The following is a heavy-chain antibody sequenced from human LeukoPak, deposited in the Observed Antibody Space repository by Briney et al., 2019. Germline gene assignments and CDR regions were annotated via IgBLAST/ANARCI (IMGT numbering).Heavy chain of an antibody. D-gene: IGHD5-18*01. V-gene: IGHV3-48*02. Sequence: PGGSLRLSCAASGFTFSTYSMSWVRQAPGKRLEWLSYVSSGSSTIYYADSVKGRFTISRDNAKNSLYLQMNSLRDEDTAVYYCARDLGYSGDYWGQGTLVTVSS. CDR3: ARDLGYSGDY. CDR2: VSSGSSTI. CDR1: GFTFSTYS. J-gene: IGHJ4*02.